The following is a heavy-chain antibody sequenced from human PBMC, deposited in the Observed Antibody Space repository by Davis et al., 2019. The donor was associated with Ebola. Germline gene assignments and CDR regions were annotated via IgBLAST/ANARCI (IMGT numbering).Heavy chain of an antibody. Sequence: ASVKVSCKASGYTFSGYYMHWVRQAPGQGLEWMGWVNPATGATYYAQKFQGWVTMTRDTSITSLYLEMSRLKSDDTAVYYCASVDYADHEFDNWGQGTLVTVSS. D-gene: IGHD4/OR15-4a*01. CDR2: VNPATGAT. J-gene: IGHJ4*02. CDR3: ASVDYADHEFDN. V-gene: IGHV1-2*04. CDR1: GYTFSGYY.